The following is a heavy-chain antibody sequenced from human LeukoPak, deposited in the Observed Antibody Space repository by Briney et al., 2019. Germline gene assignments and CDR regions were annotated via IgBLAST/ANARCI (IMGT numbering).Heavy chain of an antibody. D-gene: IGHD3-22*01. CDR3: ARIYDYYDSSGYYYDGAFDI. CDR1: GGTFSSYA. CDR2: IIPIFGTA. V-gene: IGHV1-69*01. Sequence: SVKVSCKASGGTFSSYAISWVRQAPGQGLEWMGGIIPIFGTANYAQTFQGRVTITADESTSTAYMELSSLRSEDTAVYYCARIYDYYDSSGYYYDGAFDIWGQGTMVTVSS. J-gene: IGHJ3*02.